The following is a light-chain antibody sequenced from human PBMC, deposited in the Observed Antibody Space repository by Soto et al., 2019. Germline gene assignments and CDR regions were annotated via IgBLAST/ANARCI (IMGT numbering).Light chain of an antibody. Sequence: DIQMTQSPSSLPASVGDRVTITCRASQSISDYLNWYQQKAGEAPKLLIYATSTLQSGVPSRFSGGRSGTDLTLTISSLQTEDFATYYCHQSYTTPHNVGQGTKVEIK. J-gene: IGKJ2*01. CDR3: HQSYTTPHN. CDR1: QSISDY. CDR2: ATS. V-gene: IGKV1-39*01.